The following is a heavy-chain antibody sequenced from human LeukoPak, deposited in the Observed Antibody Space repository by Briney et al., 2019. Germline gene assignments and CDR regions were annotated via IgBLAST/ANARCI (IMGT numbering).Heavy chain of an antibody. CDR3: ARDRGIVVVVAATADAFDI. CDR1: GFTFSSYS. J-gene: IGHJ3*02. Sequence: GGSLRLSCAASGFTFSSYSMNWVRQAPGKGLEWVSSISSSSSYIYYADSVKGRFTISRDNAKNSLYLQMNSLRAEDTAVYYCARDRGIVVVVAATADAFDIWGQGTMVTVSS. V-gene: IGHV3-21*01. CDR2: ISSSSSYI. D-gene: IGHD2-15*01.